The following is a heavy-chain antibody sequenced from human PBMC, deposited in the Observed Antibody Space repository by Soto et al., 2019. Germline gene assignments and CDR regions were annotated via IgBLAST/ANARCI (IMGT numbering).Heavy chain of an antibody. CDR3: AKKSGVGAPWYFDY. CDR1: GFTFSNYG. V-gene: IGHV3-23*01. CDR2: LPEIGTNT. D-gene: IGHD1-26*01. Sequence: PGGSLRLSCAASGFTFSNYGMSWVRQAPGKVLECVSALPEIGTNTYYADSVKGRCTISRDNSKNTLFLQINNLRAGDTAVYYCAKKSGVGAPWYFDYWGQGTLVTVSS. J-gene: IGHJ4*02.